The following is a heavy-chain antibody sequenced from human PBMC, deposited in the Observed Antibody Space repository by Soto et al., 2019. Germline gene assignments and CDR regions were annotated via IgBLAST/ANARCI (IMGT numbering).Heavy chain of an antibody. CDR3: AKDPLTVTPYFDY. CDR2: ISGSGSSI. Sequence: GGSLRLSCAASGFTFSDYYMSWIRQAPGKGLEWVSYISGSGSSIYYADSVKGRFTISRDNAKNSLYLQMNSLRAEDTAVYYCAKDPLTVTPYFDYWGQGTLVTVSS. J-gene: IGHJ4*02. V-gene: IGHV3-11*01. D-gene: IGHD4-17*01. CDR1: GFTFSDYY.